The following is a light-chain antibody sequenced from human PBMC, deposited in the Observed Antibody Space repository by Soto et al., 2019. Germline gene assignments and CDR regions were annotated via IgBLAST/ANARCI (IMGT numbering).Light chain of an antibody. Sequence: DIQMTQSPSSVSASVGDRVTITCRASQSVSSRLAWYQQKPGKAPKLLIYKASSLESGVPSRLSGSGSGTEFTLTISSMKPDDFATYYCQQYNSYWTFGHGTKVDIK. CDR2: KAS. CDR3: QQYNSYWT. J-gene: IGKJ1*01. CDR1: QSVSSR. V-gene: IGKV1-5*03.